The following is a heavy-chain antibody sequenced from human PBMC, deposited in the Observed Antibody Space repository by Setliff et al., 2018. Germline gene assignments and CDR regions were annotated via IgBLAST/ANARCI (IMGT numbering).Heavy chain of an antibody. J-gene: IGHJ6*02. Sequence: PSETLSLTCSVSGDSINSGTYYWSLFRQSAGKGLEWIGRIYTGGSTKYNPSLKSRVTISLDTSKNHFSLTLTSVTAADTAVYYCARGGLWFGELLWKYYYYGMDVWGQGTTVTVSS. D-gene: IGHD3-10*01. CDR2: IYTGGST. CDR1: GDSINSGTYY. CDR3: ARGGLWFGELLWKYYYYGMDV. V-gene: IGHV4-61*02.